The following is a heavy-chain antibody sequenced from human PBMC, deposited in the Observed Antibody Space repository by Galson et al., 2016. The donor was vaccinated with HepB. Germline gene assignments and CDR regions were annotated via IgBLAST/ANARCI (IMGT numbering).Heavy chain of an antibody. CDR1: GFTFRSYG. J-gene: IGHJ4*02. D-gene: IGHD3-22*01. Sequence: CAASGFTFRSYGFNWVRQRPGKGLEWMATVWHDGNNQYYADSVQGRFTISRDNSKDTVYLQMNRLRAEDTAVYFCARAYDNSGYYPPFDFRGQGTLVTVSS. CDR2: VWHDGNNQ. V-gene: IGHV3-33*01. CDR3: ARAYDNSGYYPPFDF.